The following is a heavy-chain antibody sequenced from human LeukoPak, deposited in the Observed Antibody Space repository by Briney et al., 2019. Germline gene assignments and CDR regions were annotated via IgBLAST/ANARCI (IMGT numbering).Heavy chain of an antibody. J-gene: IGHJ2*01. CDR1: GFTFSSYW. Sequence: PGGSLRLSCAASGFTFSSYWMHWVRQAPGKGLVWVSRINTDGSSTSYADSVKGRFTISRDNAKNTLYLQMNSLRAEDTAVYYCARGPYSSGWPYWYFDLWGCGTLVTVSS. V-gene: IGHV3-74*01. CDR3: ARGPYSSGWPYWYFDL. CDR2: INTDGSST. D-gene: IGHD6-19*01.